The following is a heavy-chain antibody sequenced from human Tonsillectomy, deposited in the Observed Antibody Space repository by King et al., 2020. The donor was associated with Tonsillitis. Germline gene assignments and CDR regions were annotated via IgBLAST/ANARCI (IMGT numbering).Heavy chain of an antibody. CDR2: IYLDDDK. CDR1: GFSLSTSGVG. D-gene: IGHD3-10*01. J-gene: IGHJ4*02. Sequence: ITLKESGPTLVKPTQTLTLTCTFSGFSLSTSGVGVGWIRQPPGKALEWLALIYLDDDKRYRPSLKCRLTITKETSKNQVVFTMTNMNPVDTATYYCAHRGSGVVLSYWGQGTLVTVSS. CDR3: AHRGSGVVLSY. V-gene: IGHV2-5*02.